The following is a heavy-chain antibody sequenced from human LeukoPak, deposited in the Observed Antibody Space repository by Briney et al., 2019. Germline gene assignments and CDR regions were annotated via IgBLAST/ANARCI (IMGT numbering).Heavy chain of an antibody. V-gene: IGHV3-23*01. CDR2: LSYSGGNT. CDR1: GFTFSSYD. Sequence: GGSLRLSCAASGFTFSSYDMNWVRQAPGKGLEWVSALSYSGGNTYYADSVKGRFTISRDNSKNTLYLQKNSLRAEDTAVYYCAKVTYDYVWGSYRSAYFDYWGQGTLVTVSS. J-gene: IGHJ4*02. D-gene: IGHD3-16*02. CDR3: AKVTYDYVWGSYRSAYFDY.